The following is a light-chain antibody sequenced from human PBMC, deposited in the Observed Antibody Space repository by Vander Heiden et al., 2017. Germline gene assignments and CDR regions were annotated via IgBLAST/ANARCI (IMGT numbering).Light chain of an antibody. V-gene: IGKV1-39*01. Sequence: IPMTQSPSSLSASVGDRVTITCRASQSISSYLNWYQQKPGKAPKLLIYAASSLQSGVPSRFSGSGSGTDFTLTISSLQPEDFATYYCQQSYSTPQTFGQGTKLEIK. CDR1: QSISSY. J-gene: IGKJ2*01. CDR2: AAS. CDR3: QQSYSTPQT.